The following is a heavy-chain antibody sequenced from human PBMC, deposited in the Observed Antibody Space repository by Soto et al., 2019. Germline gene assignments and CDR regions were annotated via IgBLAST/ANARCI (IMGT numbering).Heavy chain of an antibody. V-gene: IGHV2-5*02. D-gene: IGHD2-21*01. CDR3: APRVNFGIVGAQFCDH. J-gene: IGHJ4*02. CDR1: WFSLTTSGAS. CDR2: IFWDDDR. Sequence: QITLKESGPTLVKPTQTLTLTCSFSWFSLTTSGASVAWMRQYPGKAPEWLALIFWDDDRRYSPSLRTRLTITKDAPRNQVVLTMTNMDPVDTATYYCAPRVNFGIVGAQFCDHGGQGILVTVSS.